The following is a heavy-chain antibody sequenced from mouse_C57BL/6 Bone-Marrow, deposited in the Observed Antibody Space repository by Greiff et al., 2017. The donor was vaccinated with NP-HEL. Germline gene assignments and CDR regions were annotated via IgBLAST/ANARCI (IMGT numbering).Heavy chain of an antibody. J-gene: IGHJ3*01. CDR2: ISSGSSTI. Sequence: VQLKESGGGLVKPGGSLKLSCAASGFTFSDYGMHWVRQAPEKGLEWVAYISSGSSTIYYADTVKGRFTISRDNAKNTLFLQMTSLRSEDTAMYYCANKLRFAYWGQGTLVTVSA. CDR3: ANKLRFAY. CDR1: GFTFSDYG. V-gene: IGHV5-17*01.